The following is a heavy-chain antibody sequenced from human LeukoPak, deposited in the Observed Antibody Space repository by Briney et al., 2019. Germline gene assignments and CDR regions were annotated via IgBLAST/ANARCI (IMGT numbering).Heavy chain of an antibody. CDR2: IYCGST. Sequence: PSETLSLTCTVSGDSISSSDYYWGWIRQPPGKGLEWIGCIYCGSTYYTPSLKSRATISVDTSKTQFSLKLSSVTAADTAVYYCARHSSSWSPSPDYWGQGTLVTVSS. D-gene: IGHD6-13*01. CDR3: ARHSSSWSPSPDY. V-gene: IGHV4-39*01. CDR1: GDSISSSDYY. J-gene: IGHJ4*02.